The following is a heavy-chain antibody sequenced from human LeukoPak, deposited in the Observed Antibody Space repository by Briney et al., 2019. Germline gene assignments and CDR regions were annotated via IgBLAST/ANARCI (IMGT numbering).Heavy chain of an antibody. CDR3: AAGGRV. J-gene: IGHJ6*02. CDR1: GFTLSNAW. V-gene: IGHV3-15*01. Sequence: GGSLRLSCAASGFTLSNAWMNWVRQAPGKGLEWVGRIQSKTDGGTTEYAAPGKGRFTISRDDSTNTLYLQMSSLKTEDTGVYYCAAGGRVWGQGTTVTVSS. D-gene: IGHD3-10*01. CDR2: IQSKTDGGTT.